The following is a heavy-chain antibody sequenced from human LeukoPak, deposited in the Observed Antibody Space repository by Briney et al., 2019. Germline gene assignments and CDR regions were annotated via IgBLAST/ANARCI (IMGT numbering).Heavy chain of an antibody. CDR2: IYYSGST. CDR1: GGSISSSSYY. Sequence: PSETLSLTCTVSGGSISSSSYYWGWIRQPPGKGLEWIGSIYYSGSTYYNPSLKSRVTISVDTSKNQFSLKLSSVTAADTAVYYCARVPVGARIAVAGTVDYWGQGTLVTVSS. V-gene: IGHV4-39*07. J-gene: IGHJ4*02. CDR3: ARVPVGARIAVAGTVDY. D-gene: IGHD6-19*01.